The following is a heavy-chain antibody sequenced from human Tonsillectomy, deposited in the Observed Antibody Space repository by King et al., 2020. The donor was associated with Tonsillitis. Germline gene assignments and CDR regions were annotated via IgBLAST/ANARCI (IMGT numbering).Heavy chain of an antibody. D-gene: IGHD6-19*01. Sequence: VQLVESGGGWVQPGGSLRLSCAASGFTFSSYAMSWVRQAPGKGLEWVSGMSGSGGSTYYADSMKDRFTISRDNSNNTLYLQMNSLRAEDTAVYYCAKGAPGISVAGSGAFDYWGQGTLVTVSS. CDR2: MSGSGGST. J-gene: IGHJ4*02. V-gene: IGHV3-23*04. CDR1: GFTFSSYA. CDR3: AKGAPGISVAGSGAFDY.